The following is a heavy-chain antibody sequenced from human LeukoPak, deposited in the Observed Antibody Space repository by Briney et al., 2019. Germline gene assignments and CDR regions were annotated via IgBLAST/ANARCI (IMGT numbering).Heavy chain of an antibody. Sequence: SGTLSLTCAVSGGSISSSNWWSWVRQPPGEGLEWIGEIYHSGSTNYNPSLKSRVTISVDKSKNQFSLKLSSVTAADTAVDYCARAPGYSGYGFFDYWGQGTLVTVSS. CDR3: ARAPGYSGYGFFDY. CDR1: GGSISSSNW. CDR2: IYHSGST. D-gene: IGHD5-12*01. V-gene: IGHV4-4*02. J-gene: IGHJ4*02.